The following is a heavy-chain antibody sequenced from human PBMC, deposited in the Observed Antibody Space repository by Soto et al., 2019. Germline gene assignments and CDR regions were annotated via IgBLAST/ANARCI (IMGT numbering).Heavy chain of an antibody. Sequence: GGSLRLSCAASGFTFSSYGMHWVRQAPGKGLEWVAVISYDGSNKYYADSVKGRFTISRDNSKSTLYLQMNSLRAEDTAVYYCAKEYDFWSGCPLCYSLEHVGGMDVWGPGTTVTVSS. D-gene: IGHD3-3*01. V-gene: IGHV3-30*18. J-gene: IGHJ6*02. CDR2: ISYDGSNK. CDR1: GFTFSSYG. CDR3: AKEYDFWSGCPLCYSLEHVGGMDV.